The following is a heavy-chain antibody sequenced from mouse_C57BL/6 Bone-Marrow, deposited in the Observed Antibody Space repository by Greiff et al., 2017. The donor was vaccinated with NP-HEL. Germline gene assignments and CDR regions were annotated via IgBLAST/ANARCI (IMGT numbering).Heavy chain of an antibody. D-gene: IGHD1-1*01. V-gene: IGHV1-7*01. J-gene: IGHJ2*01. Sequence: VQLQQSGAELAKPGASVKLSCKASGYTFTSYWMHWVKQRPGRGLEWIGYINPSSGYTKYNQKFKDKATLTADKSSSTAYMQLSSLTYEDSAVYYCARLITTVVGGTDYFDYRGQGTTLTVSS. CDR3: ARLITTVVGGTDYFDY. CDR2: INPSSGYT. CDR1: GYTFTSYW.